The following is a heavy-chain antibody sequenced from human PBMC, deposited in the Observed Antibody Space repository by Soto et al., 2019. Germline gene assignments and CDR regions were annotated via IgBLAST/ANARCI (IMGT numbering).Heavy chain of an antibody. CDR3: ARVGGINWFDP. V-gene: IGHV4-31*03. D-gene: IGHD3-16*01. Sequence: SETLSLTCTVSGGSISSGSYYWSWIRQPPGKGLEWIGYIYYSGNTYYNPSLKSRVTISVDTSKNQFSLKLSSVTAADTAVYYCARVGGINWFDPWGQGTLVTVSS. CDR1: GGSISSGSYY. CDR2: IYYSGNT. J-gene: IGHJ5*02.